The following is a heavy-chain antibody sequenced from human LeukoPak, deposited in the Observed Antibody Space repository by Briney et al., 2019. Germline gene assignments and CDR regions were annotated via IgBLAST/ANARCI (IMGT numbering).Heavy chain of an antibody. D-gene: IGHD2-2*01. CDR2: INPSGGST. CDR1: GYTFTSYG. J-gene: IGHJ4*02. CDR3: ARWTAQDQTSDHTRGFDY. V-gene: IGHV1-46*01. Sequence: GASVKVSCKASGYTFTSYGISWVRQAPGQGLEWMGIINPSGGSTSYAQKFQGRVTMTRDTSTSTVYMELSSLRSEDTAVYYCARWTAQDQTSDHTRGFDYWGQGTLVTVSS.